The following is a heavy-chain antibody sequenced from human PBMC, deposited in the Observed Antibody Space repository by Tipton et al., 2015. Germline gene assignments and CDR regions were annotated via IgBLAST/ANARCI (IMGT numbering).Heavy chain of an antibody. CDR2: ISGSGDST. V-gene: IGHV3-23*01. CDR3: AKEYGYDSSGYCSVSFDL. D-gene: IGHD3-22*01. Sequence: SLRLSCAASGFTFRSYAMSWVRQAPGKGLEWVSVISGSGDSTYYADSVKGRFTISRDNSKNTLYLQMNSLRAEDTAVYYCAKEYGYDSSGYCSVSFDLWGRGTLVTVSS. J-gene: IGHJ2*01. CDR1: GFTFRSYA.